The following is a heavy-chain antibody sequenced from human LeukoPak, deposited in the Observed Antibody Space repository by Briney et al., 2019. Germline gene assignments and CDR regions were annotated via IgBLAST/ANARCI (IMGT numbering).Heavy chain of an antibody. CDR1: GFTFSSYS. D-gene: IGHD5-18*01. CDR3: ARLRGYSYGYGDY. J-gene: IGHJ4*02. V-gene: IGHV3-48*04. Sequence: GSLRLSCAASGFTFSSYSMNWVRQATGKGLEWVSYISSSGNTIDYADSVKGRFTISRDNAKNSLYLQMVSLRAEDTAVYYCARLRGYSYGYGDYWGQGTLVTVSS. CDR2: ISSSGNTI.